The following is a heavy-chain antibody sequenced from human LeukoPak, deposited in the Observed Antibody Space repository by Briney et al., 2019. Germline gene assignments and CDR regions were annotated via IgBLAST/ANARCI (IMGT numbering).Heavy chain of an antibody. Sequence: ASVKVSCTASGGXFSSYAMSWVRQAPGQGREWIGGIIPIFGTANYAQKLQGRVTITADESTSTAYMELSSLRAEDTAVYYCARGTIVGATHNWFDPWGQGTLVTVSS. CDR1: GGXFSSYA. V-gene: IGHV1-69*13. CDR3: ARGTIVGATHNWFDP. CDR2: IIPIFGTA. D-gene: IGHD1-26*01. J-gene: IGHJ5*02.